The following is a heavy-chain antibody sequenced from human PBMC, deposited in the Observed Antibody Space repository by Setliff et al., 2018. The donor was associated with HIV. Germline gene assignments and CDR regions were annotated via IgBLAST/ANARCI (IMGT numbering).Heavy chain of an antibody. J-gene: IGHJ5*02. V-gene: IGHV4-61*09. CDR3: ARRTFGSGRIDP. CDR1: SDSISSGSYY. Sequence: LSLTCSVSSDSISSGSYYWSWIRLPAGKGLEWIGQIHTSGSTDYNPFLKSRLTISIDTSKNQFSLKLNSVTATDTAVYYCARRTFGSGRIDPWGQGTLVTVSS. D-gene: IGHD3-16*01. CDR2: IHTSGST.